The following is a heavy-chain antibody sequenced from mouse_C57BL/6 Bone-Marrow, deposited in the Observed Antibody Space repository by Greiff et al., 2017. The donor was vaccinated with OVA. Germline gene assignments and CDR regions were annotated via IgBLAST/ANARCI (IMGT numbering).Heavy chain of an antibody. CDR3: TTGEYYFDY. V-gene: IGHV14-4*01. J-gene: IGHJ2*01. Sequence: EVKLVESGAELVRPGASVKLSCTASGFNIKDDYMHWVKQRPEQGLEWIGWIDPENGDTEYASKFQGKATITADTSSNTAYLQLSSLTSEDTAVYYCTTGEYYFDYWGQGTTLTVSS. CDR2: IDPENGDT. CDR1: GFNIKDDY.